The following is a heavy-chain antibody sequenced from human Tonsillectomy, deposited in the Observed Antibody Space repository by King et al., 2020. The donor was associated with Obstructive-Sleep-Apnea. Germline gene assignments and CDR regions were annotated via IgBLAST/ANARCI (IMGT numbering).Heavy chain of an antibody. D-gene: IGHD2-2*01. CDR3: ARHPQPPMLDYYGMDV. CDR1: GGSISSSSYY. Sequence: QLQESGPGLVKPSETLSLTCTVSGGSISSSSYYWGWIRQPPGKGLEWIGSIYYSGSTYYNPSLKSRVTISVDTSKNQFSLKLSSVTAADTAVYYCARHPQPPMLDYYGMDVWGQGTTVTVSS. CDR2: IYYSGST. J-gene: IGHJ6*02. V-gene: IGHV4-39*07.